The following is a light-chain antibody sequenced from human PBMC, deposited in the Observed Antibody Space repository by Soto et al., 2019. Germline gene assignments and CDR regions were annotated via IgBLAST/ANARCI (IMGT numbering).Light chain of an antibody. CDR1: QRVSND. J-gene: IGKJ1*01. CDR3: QHSGDFRWT. V-gene: IGKV3-15*01. CDR2: GAS. Sequence: EIVMTQSPATLSVSPGERATLSCRASQRVSNDFAWYQQKPDQAPRLLIYGASTRATGVPARFSGSGSGTEFTLTISSLQSEDFAVHYCQHSGDFRWTFGQGTQVDIK.